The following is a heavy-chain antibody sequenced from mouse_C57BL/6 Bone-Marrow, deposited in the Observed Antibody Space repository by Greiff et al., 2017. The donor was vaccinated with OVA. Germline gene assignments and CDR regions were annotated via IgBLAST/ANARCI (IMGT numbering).Heavy chain of an antibody. CDR2: IWTGGGT. CDR1: GFSLTSYA. V-gene: IGHV2-9-1*01. Sequence: VKVVESGPGLVAPSQSLSITCTVSGFSLTSYAISWVRQPPGKGLEWLGVIWTGGGTNYNSALKSRLSISKDNSKSQVFLKMNSLQTDDTARYYCARKAQFITTVVDYFDYWGQGTTLTVSS. D-gene: IGHD1-1*01. CDR3: ARKAQFITTVVDYFDY. J-gene: IGHJ2*01.